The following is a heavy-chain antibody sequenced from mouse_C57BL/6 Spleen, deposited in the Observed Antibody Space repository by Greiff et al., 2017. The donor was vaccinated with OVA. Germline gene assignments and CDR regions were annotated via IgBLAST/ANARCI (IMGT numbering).Heavy chain of an antibody. V-gene: IGHV3-6*01. J-gene: IGHJ2*01. D-gene: IGHD6-1*01. Sequence: VQLKESGPGLVKPSQSLSHTCSVTGYSITSGYYWNWIRQFPGNKLEWMGYISYDGSNNYNPSLKNRISITRDTSKNQFFLNLNSVTTEDTATYYCARGGGATRGFDYWGQGTTLTVSS. CDR3: ARGGGATRGFDY. CDR2: ISYDGSN. CDR1: GYSITSGYY.